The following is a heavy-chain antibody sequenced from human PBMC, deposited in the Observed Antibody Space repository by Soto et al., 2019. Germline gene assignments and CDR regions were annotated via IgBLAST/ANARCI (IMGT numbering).Heavy chain of an antibody. CDR1: GFTFSSYG. CDR2: ISYDGSNK. J-gene: IGHJ4*02. CDR3: AKDLGYSYGYGDY. D-gene: IGHD5-18*01. Sequence: SLRLSCAASGFTFSSYGMHWVRQAPGKGLEWVAVISYDGSNKYYADSVKGRFTISRDNSKNTLYLQMNSLRAEDTAVYYCAKDLGYSYGYGDYWGQGTLVTVSS. V-gene: IGHV3-30*18.